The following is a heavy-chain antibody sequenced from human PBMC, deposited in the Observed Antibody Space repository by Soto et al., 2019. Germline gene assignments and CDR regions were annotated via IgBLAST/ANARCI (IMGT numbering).Heavy chain of an antibody. V-gene: IGHV3-23*01. J-gene: IGHJ4*02. D-gene: IGHD3-22*01. CDR2: ISGSGART. CDR3: AKVRAMIVGDLDY. Sequence: EVQLLESGGGLVQPGGSLRLSCAASGFSFSNYAMTWVRQAPGKGLEWVSAISGSGARTYYADSVKGRFTISRDNSKNTLFLQMNSLTAAATAVYYCAKVRAMIVGDLDYWGQGTLVTVSS. CDR1: GFSFSNYA.